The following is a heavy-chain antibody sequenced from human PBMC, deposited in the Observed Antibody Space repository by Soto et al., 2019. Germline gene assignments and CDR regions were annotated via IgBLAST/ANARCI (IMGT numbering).Heavy chain of an antibody. J-gene: IGHJ3*01. CDR3: ARLSPSILMNAFDS. D-gene: IGHD2-8*01. V-gene: IGHV4-39*01. CDR1: DDSIINGNYY. CDR2: FYFSGST. Sequence: QLQLQESDPGLLKPSETLSLTCTFSDDSIINGNYYWGWIRQPPGKGLEWIGSFYFSGSTYYSPSLKSRVSISVDTSNNQLSLKLTSVTAADTAVYYCARLSPSILMNAFDSWGRGTMVTVSS.